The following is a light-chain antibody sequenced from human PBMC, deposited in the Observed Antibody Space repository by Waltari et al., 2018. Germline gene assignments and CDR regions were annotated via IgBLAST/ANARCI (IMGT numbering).Light chain of an antibody. Sequence: QSALTQPASVSGSPGQSITISCTGTSTDVGGYNRVPWYQQYPGKPPKLMIYEVNNRPSGVSNRFSGSKSGNTASLTISGLQAEDEADYYCCSYTSGTTRYVFGTGTGVTV. CDR3: CSYTSGTTRYV. V-gene: IGLV2-14*01. CDR1: STDVGGYNR. J-gene: IGLJ1*01. CDR2: EVN.